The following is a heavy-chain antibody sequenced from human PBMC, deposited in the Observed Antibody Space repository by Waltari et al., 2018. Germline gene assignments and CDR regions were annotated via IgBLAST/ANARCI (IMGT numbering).Heavy chain of an antibody. CDR2: ISGSGTTI. Sequence: EVQLVESGGGLVQPGGSLRPSCAASGFTFRSYGMNWVRQGPGKGLEWISYISGSGTTIYYADSVKGRFTISRDDAENSLYLQMNSLRAEDTALYYCARRFDSWGQGTRVTVSS. J-gene: IGHJ4*02. CDR1: GFTFRSYG. CDR3: ARRFDS. V-gene: IGHV3-48*03.